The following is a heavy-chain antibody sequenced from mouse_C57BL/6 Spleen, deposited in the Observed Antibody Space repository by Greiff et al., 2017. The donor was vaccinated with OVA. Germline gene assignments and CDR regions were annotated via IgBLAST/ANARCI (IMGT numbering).Heavy chain of an antibody. CDR2: IRLKSDNYAT. J-gene: IGHJ1*03. CDR3: RNWDGWYFDV. V-gene: IGHV6-3*01. Sequence: EVKLVESGGGLVQPGGSMKLSCVASGFTFSNYWMNWVRQSPEKGLEWVAQIRLKSDNYATHYAESVKGRFTISRDDTECSVYLPMNNLRAEDTGIYYCRNWDGWYFDVWGTGTTVTVTS. D-gene: IGHD4-1*01. CDR1: GFTFSNYW.